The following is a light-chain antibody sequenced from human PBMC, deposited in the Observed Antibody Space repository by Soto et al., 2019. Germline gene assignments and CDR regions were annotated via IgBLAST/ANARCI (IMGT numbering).Light chain of an antibody. Sequence: EIVLTQSPATLSLSPGERATLSCRASQSVSTNLAWYQQKPGQAPRVLIYDASDRATGIPARFSGSGSGTDFTLTISSLEPEDFAVYYCQQYGGSPRTFGQGTKVDIK. CDR1: QSVSTN. CDR2: DAS. CDR3: QQYGGSPRT. J-gene: IGKJ1*01. V-gene: IGKV3-11*01.